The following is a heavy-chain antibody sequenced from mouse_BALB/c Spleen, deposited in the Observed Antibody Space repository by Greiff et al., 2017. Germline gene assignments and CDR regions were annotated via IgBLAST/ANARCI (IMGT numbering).Heavy chain of an antibody. CDR2: ISYDGSN. D-gene: IGHD1-1*01. Sequence: ESGPGLVKPSQSLSLTCSVTGYSITSGYYWNWIRQFPGNKLEWMGYISYDGSNNYNPSLKNRISITRDTSKNQFFLKLNSVTTEDTATYYCARTGGSSHYYAMDDWGQGTSVTVSS. V-gene: IGHV3-6*02. CDR3: ARTGGSSHYYAMDD. CDR1: GYSITSGYY. J-gene: IGHJ4*01.